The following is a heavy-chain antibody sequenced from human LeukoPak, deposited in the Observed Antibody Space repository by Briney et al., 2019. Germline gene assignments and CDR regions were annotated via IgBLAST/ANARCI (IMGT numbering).Heavy chain of an antibody. CDR1: GGSLSTTSW. J-gene: IGHJ5*02. Sequence: SETLSLTCTVSGGSLSTTSWWVWLRQPPGKGLEWIGEVYYTGGGNNNYNPSLKSRATISIDTSRNQFSLRLTSVTAADTAVYYCARQPKSCARGVFITGKACWFDPWGQGTLVTVSS. CDR3: ARQPKSCARGVFITGKACWFDP. V-gene: IGHV4-4*02. CDR2: VYYTGGGNN. D-gene: IGHD3-10*01.